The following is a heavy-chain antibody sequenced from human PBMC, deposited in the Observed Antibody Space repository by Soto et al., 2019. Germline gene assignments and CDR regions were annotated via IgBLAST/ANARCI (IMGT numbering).Heavy chain of an antibody. CDR2: ISWNSGSI. CDR1: GFTFDDYA. CDR3: AKTYYYGSGSYYFFDY. D-gene: IGHD3-10*01. J-gene: IGHJ4*02. V-gene: IGHV3-9*01. Sequence: GGSLRLSCAASGFTFDDYAMHWVRQAPGKGLEWVSGISWNSGSIGYADSVKGRFTISRDNAKNSLYLQMNSLRAEDTALYYCAKTYYYGSGSYYFFDYWGQGTLVTVYS.